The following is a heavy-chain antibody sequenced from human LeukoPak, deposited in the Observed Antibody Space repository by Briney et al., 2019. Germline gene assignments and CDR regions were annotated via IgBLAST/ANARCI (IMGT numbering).Heavy chain of an antibody. D-gene: IGHD2-2*01. CDR2: INPNSGGT. V-gene: IGHV1-2*02. CDR3: ARDHGLSQPGIVVVPAAIDY. Sequence: GASVKVSCKASGYTFTGYYMHWVRQAPGQGLEWMGWINPNSGGTNYAQKFQGRVTMTRDTSISTAYMELSRLRSDDTAVYYCARDHGLSQPGIVVVPAAIDYWGQGTLVTVSS. CDR1: GYTFTGYY. J-gene: IGHJ4*02.